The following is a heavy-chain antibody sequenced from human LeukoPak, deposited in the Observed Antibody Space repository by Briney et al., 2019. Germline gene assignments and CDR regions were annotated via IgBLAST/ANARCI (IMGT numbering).Heavy chain of an antibody. J-gene: IGHJ4*02. CDR3: AKGGGRGSYFDY. CDR2: INPSGGST. V-gene: IGHV1-46*01. CDR1: GYTFTSYY. D-gene: IGHD1-26*01. Sequence: GASVKVSCKASGYTFTSYYMHWVRQAPGQGLEWMGIINPSGGSTSYAQKFQGRVTMTRDMSTSTVYMELNSLRAEDTAVYYCAKGGGRGSYFDYWGQGTLVTVSS.